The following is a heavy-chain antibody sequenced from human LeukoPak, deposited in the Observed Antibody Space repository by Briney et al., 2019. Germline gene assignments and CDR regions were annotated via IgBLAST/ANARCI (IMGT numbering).Heavy chain of an antibody. CDR2: IYSDGTT. CDR1: GFTVSSTY. Sequence: GGSLRLSCAASGFTVSSTYMSWVRQAPGKGLEWVSLIYSDGTTFYADSAKGRFAISTDNSKNTLYLQMSSLRAEDTAVYYCARDSSSFPNYFDYWGQGTLITVSS. J-gene: IGHJ4*02. D-gene: IGHD3-3*02. V-gene: IGHV3-53*01. CDR3: ARDSSSFPNYFDY.